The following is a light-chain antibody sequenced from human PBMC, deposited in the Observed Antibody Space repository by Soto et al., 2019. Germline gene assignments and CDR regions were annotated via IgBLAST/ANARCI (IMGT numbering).Light chain of an antibody. Sequence: ARIQPASVTGSPGESTTFSCTGTSMDVGVYDYVSWYQQHPGKAPKLMIYEVSKRPSGVSNRFSGSKSGNTASLTISGLQAEDEADYYCSSYTRSSTYVFGTGTKVTVL. V-gene: IGLV2-14*01. CDR3: SSYTRSSTYV. CDR2: EVS. CDR1: SMDVGVYDY. J-gene: IGLJ1*01.